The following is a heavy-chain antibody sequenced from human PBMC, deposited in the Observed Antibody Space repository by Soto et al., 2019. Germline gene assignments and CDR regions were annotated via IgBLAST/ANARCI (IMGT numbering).Heavy chain of an antibody. Sequence: QVQLVQSGAEVKKPGSSVKVSCKASGGTFSSYAISWVRQAPGQGLEGMGGIIPIFGTANYAQKFQGRVTITADESTSTADMELSSLRSEDTAVYYCARNKVVVMSSYYYGMDVWGQGTTVTVSS. D-gene: IGHD3-22*01. CDR1: GGTFSSYA. CDR2: IIPIFGTA. CDR3: ARNKVVVMSSYYYGMDV. J-gene: IGHJ6*02. V-gene: IGHV1-69*12.